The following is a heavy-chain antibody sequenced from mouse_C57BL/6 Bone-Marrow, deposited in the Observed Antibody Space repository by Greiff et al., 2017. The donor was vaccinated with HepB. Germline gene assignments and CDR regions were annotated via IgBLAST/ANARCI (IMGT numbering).Heavy chain of an antibody. J-gene: IGHJ3*01. V-gene: IGHV5-9-1*02. CDR1: GFTFSSYS. Sequence: EVMLVESGAGLVKPGGSLKLSCAASGFTFSSYSMSWVLQTHEKRLEWVAYISSGGDYIYYADTVKGRVTITRDTARNTLYLQMSSLKSEDTAIYYCTRDRCSSPFAYWGQGPLVTVS. D-gene: IGHD1-1*01. CDR2: ISSGGDYI. CDR3: TRDRCSSPFAY.